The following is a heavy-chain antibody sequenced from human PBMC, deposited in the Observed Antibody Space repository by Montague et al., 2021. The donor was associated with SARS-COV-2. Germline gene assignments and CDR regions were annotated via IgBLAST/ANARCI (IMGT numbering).Heavy chain of an antibody. CDR1: GDSVSGNSAA. J-gene: IGHJ5*02. D-gene: IGHD2-8*01. CDR3: ARDDPYCTNGVCYTGNWFDP. Sequence: CAISGDSVSGNSAAWNWIRRAPSRGREWLGRTYYMSKWYNDYAVSVKSRRTINPDTSKNQFSLQLNSVTPEDTAVYYCARDDPYCTNGVCYTGNWFDPWGQGTLVTVSS. V-gene: IGHV6-1*01. CDR2: TYYMSKWYN.